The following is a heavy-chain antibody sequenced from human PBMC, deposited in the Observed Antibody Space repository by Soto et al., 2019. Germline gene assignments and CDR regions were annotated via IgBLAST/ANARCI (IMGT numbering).Heavy chain of an antibody. CDR2: ISGSGGST. D-gene: IGHD4-17*01. CDR1: GFTFSSYA. J-gene: IGHJ6*02. CDR3: AKKSMTTVYYYYCGMDV. Sequence: GGSLRLSCAASGFTFSSYAMSWVRQAPGKGLEWVSAISGSGGSTYYADSVKGRFTISRDNSKNTLYLQMNSLRAEDTAVYYCAKKSMTTVYYYYCGMDVWGQGTTVTVS. V-gene: IGHV3-23*01.